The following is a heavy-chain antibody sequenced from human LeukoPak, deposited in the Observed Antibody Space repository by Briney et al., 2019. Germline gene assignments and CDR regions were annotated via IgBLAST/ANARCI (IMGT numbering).Heavy chain of an antibody. D-gene: IGHD3-10*01. J-gene: IGHJ4*02. CDR3: ARDLYYYGSGSNHDY. V-gene: IGHV3-48*01. Sequence: GGSLRLSCAASGFTFSRDSMNWVRQAPGKGLEWVSYISSSSSTIYYADSVKGRFTISRDNAKNSLYLQMNSLRAEDTAVYYCARDLYYYGSGSNHDYWGQGTLVTVSS. CDR1: GFTFSRDS. CDR2: ISSSSSTI.